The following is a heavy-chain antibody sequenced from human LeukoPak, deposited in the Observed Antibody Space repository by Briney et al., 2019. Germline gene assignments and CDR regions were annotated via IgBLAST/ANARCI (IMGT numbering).Heavy chain of an antibody. CDR3: ARFEYGYSADY. J-gene: IGHJ4*02. CDR2: IYYSGIT. V-gene: IGHV4-59*01. Sequence: SETLSLTCTVSGGSISSYYWSWIRQPPGKGLEWIGYIYYSGITNYNPSLKSRVTISLDTSKNQFSLRLNSVTAADTALYYCARFEYGYSADYWGQGTLVTVSS. CDR1: GGSISSYY. D-gene: IGHD5-24*01.